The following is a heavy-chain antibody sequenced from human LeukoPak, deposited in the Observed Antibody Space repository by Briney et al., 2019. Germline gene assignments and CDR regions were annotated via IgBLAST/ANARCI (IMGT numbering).Heavy chain of an antibody. CDR3: AKIGRKYDFWTGFYEEEVDYMDV. CDR1: GFTFSSYG. D-gene: IGHD3-3*01. J-gene: IGHJ6*03. CDR2: VSGSGGNT. Sequence: GGSLRLSCEAFGFTFSSYGMTWVRQAPGKGLEWVSGVSGSGGNTKHADSVKGRFTISRDNSKNTLYLQMNSLRVEDTAVYYCAKIGRKYDFWTGFYEEEVDYMDVWGKGTTVTVSS. V-gene: IGHV3-23*01.